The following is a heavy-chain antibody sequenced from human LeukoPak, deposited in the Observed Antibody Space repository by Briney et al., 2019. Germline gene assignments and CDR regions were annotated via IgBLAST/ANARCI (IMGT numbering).Heavy chain of an antibody. D-gene: IGHD3-3*01. Sequence: PSETLSLTCTVSGGSISSYYWSWIRQPPGKGLEWVSYIDARSGIVYYADSVQGRFTISRDDAKDSVFLQMNSLRVDDTAVYYCARTYDFGRGPPGDAFDNWGQGTLVTVPS. V-gene: IGHV3-48*01. CDR2: IDARSGIV. J-gene: IGHJ3*02. CDR1: GGSISSYY. CDR3: ARTYDFGRGPPGDAFDN.